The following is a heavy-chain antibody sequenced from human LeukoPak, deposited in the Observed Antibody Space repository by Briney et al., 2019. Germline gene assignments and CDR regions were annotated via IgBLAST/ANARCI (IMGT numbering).Heavy chain of an antibody. D-gene: IGHD3-9*01. CDR2: FNPNSGYT. V-gene: IGHV1-2*02. Sequence: ASVKVSCKASGYTFTSYSISWVRQAPGQGLEWMGWFNPNSGYTTYAQKFQGRVTMTSDTSISTVYMDLSRLTSDDTAVYYCARGPSAILAGFPFDYWGQGTLVTVSS. CDR1: GYTFTSYS. J-gene: IGHJ4*02. CDR3: ARGPSAILAGFPFDY.